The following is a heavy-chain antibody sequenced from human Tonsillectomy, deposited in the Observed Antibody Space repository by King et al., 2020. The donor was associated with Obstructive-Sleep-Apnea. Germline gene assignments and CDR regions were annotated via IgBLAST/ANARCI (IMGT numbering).Heavy chain of an antibody. CDR2: IVYDGNNQ. D-gene: IGHD1-26*01. CDR3: AREDRVGATYFLDY. Sequence: VQLVESGGGVVQPGRSLRLSCAASGFTFSTYFMHWVRQAPGKGLEWVAVIVYDGNNQYYADSVKGRFTISRDNSKNTLFLQMNSLRSEDTAVYYCAREDRVGATYFLDYWGQGTLVTVSS. J-gene: IGHJ4*02. V-gene: IGHV3-30-3*01. CDR1: GFTFSTYF.